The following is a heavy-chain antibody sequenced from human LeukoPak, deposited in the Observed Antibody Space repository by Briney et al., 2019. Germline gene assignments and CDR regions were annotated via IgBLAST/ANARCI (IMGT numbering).Heavy chain of an antibody. CDR3: ASPAPAHYYYYMDV. J-gene: IGHJ6*03. Sequence: SVKVSCKASGGTFSSYAISWVRQAPGQGLEWMGWISAYNGNTNYAQKFQGRVTITTDESTSTAYMELSSLRSEDTAVYYCASPAPAHYYYYMDVWGKGTTVTVSS. CDR2: ISAYNGNT. V-gene: IGHV1-69*05. CDR1: GGTFSSYA.